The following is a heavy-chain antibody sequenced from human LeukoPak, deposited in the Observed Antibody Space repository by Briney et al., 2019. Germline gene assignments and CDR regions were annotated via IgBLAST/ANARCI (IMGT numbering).Heavy chain of an antibody. Sequence: GGSLRLSCAASGFTFSDYAMSWVRQAPGKGPEWISVISGSGDRTYYADSVKGRFTISRDISKNTLYLQMSSLRAEDTAIYYCASGYSVQHYFDYWGQGTLVTVSS. CDR2: ISGSGDRT. V-gene: IGHV3-23*01. CDR3: ASGYSVQHYFDY. CDR1: GFTFSDYA. D-gene: IGHD2-21*01. J-gene: IGHJ4*02.